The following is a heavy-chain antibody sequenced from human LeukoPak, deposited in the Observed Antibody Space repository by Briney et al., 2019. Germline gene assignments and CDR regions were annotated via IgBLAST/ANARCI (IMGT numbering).Heavy chain of an antibody. CDR3: ARDPSRNGIAAAVDY. D-gene: IGHD6-13*01. J-gene: IGHJ4*02. CDR2: IYHSGST. V-gene: IGHV4-38-2*02. CDR1: GYSISSGYY. Sequence: SETLSLTCAVSGYSISSGYYWGWIRQPPGKGLEWIGSIYHSGSTYYNPSLKSRVTTSVDTSKNQFSLKLSSVTAADTAVYYCARDPSRNGIAAAVDYWGQGTLVTVSS.